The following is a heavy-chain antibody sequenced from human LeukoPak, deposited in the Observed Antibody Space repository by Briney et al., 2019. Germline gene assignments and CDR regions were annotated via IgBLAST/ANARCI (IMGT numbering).Heavy chain of an antibody. D-gene: IGHD5-24*01. CDR1: GGSISSGGYY. V-gene: IGHV4-31*03. CDR2: IYYSGST. J-gene: IGHJ4*02. CDR3: ARGGGDVYNVFDY. Sequence: SQTLSLTCTVSGGSISSGGYYWSWISQHPGKGLEWIGYIYYSGSTYYNPSLKSRVTISVDTSKNQFSLKLSSVSAADTAVYYCARGGGDVYNVFDYWGQGTLVTVSS.